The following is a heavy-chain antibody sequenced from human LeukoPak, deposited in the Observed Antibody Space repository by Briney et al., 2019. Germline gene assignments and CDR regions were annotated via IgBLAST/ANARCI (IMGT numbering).Heavy chain of an antibody. Sequence: TGGSLRLSCAASGFTFTSYWMHWVRQPPGKGLVWVSRVEHDGSRTAYADSVTGRFTISRDNARNMVYLQMNSLRAEDTAVYYCVTLRVSTVRDSFDLWGQGTMVTVSS. CDR3: VTLRVSTVRDSFDL. D-gene: IGHD3-10*01. J-gene: IGHJ3*01. CDR2: VEHDGSRT. V-gene: IGHV3-74*01. CDR1: GFTFTSYW.